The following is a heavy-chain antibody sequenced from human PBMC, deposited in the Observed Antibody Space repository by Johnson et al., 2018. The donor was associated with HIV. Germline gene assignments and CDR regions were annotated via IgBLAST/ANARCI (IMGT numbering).Heavy chain of an antibody. Sequence: VQLVESGGGLVQPGGSLRVSCAASGFTFSNYAIHWVRQAPGKGLEYVSAISGNGGSTYYAHSVKGRFTISRDNSKNTLYLQMGSLRAEDMGVNYCARLRSPDAFDIWGQGTMVTVSS. CDR2: ISGNGGST. J-gene: IGHJ3*02. CDR1: GFTFSNYA. CDR3: ARLRSPDAFDI. V-gene: IGHV3-64*01. D-gene: IGHD2-15*01.